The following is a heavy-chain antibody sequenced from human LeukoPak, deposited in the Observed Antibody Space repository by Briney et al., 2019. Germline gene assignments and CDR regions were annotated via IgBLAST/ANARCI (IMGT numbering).Heavy chain of an antibody. Sequence: GGSLRLSCAASGFTFSTHGIHWVRQAPGKGLEWVAFIRYDGSSKYNADSVKGRFTISRDNSKNTVYLQMSSLRAEDTAVYYCAKDMGGLLAKHYLDYWGQGTLITVSS. V-gene: IGHV3-30*02. CDR1: GFTFSTHG. CDR3: AKDMGGLLAKHYLDY. CDR2: IRYDGSSK. D-gene: IGHD1-26*01. J-gene: IGHJ4*02.